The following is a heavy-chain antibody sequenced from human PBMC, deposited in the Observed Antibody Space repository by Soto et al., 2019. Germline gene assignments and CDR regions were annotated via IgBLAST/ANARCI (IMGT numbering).Heavy chain of an antibody. CDR2: INPNGGST. CDR3: AIAACTTVTNRLNDVFDV. D-gene: IGHD4-4*01. Sequence: QVQLVQSGAEVKKPGASVRVSCKASGYTFTNYYIDWVRQAPGQGLEWMGIINPNGGSTTYVQKFQGRVTMTRDTSTSTVYMELSCLRSEDTAVYYCAIAACTTVTNRLNDVFDVWGQGTMVTVSS. J-gene: IGHJ3*01. V-gene: IGHV1-46*03. CDR1: GYTFTNYY.